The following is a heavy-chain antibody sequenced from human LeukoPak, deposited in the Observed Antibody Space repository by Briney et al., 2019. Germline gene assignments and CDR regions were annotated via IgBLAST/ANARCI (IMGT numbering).Heavy chain of an antibody. CDR2: MYYSGST. CDR1: GDSIITYY. J-gene: IGHJ4*02. CDR3: ARHSRGYDSEFGY. Sequence: SSETLSLTCTVSGDSIITYYWSWIRQPPGKGLEWNGYMYYSGSTNYNPSLKSRVTISVDKSRNQFSLTLSSVTAADTAVYYCARHSRGYDSEFGYWGQGTLVTVSS. D-gene: IGHD5-12*01. V-gene: IGHV4-59*08.